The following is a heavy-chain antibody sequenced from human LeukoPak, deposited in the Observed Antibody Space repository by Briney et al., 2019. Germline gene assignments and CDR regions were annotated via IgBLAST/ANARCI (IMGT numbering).Heavy chain of an antibody. CDR1: GYTFTSYD. CDR3: AGRSTTVTTWVGLDP. Sequence: ASVKVSCKASGYTFTSYDINWVRQATGQGLEWMGWMNPNSGNTGYAQKFQGRVTITADKSTSTAYMELSSLRSEDTAVYYCAGRSTTVTTWVGLDPWGQGTLVTVSS. V-gene: IGHV1-8*01. J-gene: IGHJ5*02. CDR2: MNPNSGNT. D-gene: IGHD4-17*01.